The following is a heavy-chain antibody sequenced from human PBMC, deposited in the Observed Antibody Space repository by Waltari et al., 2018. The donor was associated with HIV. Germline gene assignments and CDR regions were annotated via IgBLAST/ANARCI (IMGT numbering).Heavy chain of an antibody. CDR1: GLPFSSYA. D-gene: IGHD3-22*01. V-gene: IGHV3-23*01. CDR2: TSGSGGST. Sequence: EVQLLESGGGLVQPGGSLRLSCAASGLPFSSYAMSWGRQAPGTGLAWVSATSGSGGSTYYADSVKGRFTISRDNSKNTLYLQMNSLRAEDTAVYYCAKPPHYYDSSGPTVPFDYWGQGTLVTVSS. J-gene: IGHJ4*02. CDR3: AKPPHYYDSSGPTVPFDY.